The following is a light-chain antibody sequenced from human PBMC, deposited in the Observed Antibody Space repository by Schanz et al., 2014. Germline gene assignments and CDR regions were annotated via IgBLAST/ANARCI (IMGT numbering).Light chain of an antibody. V-gene: IGLV2-8*01. CDR3: CSFAGSGTYV. CDR1: SSDLGGYNY. CDR2: EGS. Sequence: QSALTQPPSASGSPGQSVTISCTGTSSDLGGYNYVSWYQQHPGKAPKLMIYEGSKRPSGVPDRFSGSKSGNTASLTVSGLQAEDEADFYCCSFAGSGTYVFGTGTKVTVL. J-gene: IGLJ1*01.